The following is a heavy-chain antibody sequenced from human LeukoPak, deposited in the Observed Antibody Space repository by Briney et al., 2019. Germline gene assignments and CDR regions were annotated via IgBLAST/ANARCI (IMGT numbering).Heavy chain of an antibody. CDR3: ARVSSSWYYFDY. V-gene: IGHV1-18*01. CDR2: ISAYNGHT. Sequence: GASVKVSCKASGYTFTSYGISWVRQAPGQGLEWMGWISAYNGHTNYAQKLQGRVTMTTDTSTSTAYMELRSLGSDDTAVYYCARVSSSWYYFDYWGQGTLVTVS. J-gene: IGHJ4*02. D-gene: IGHD6-13*01. CDR1: GYTFTSYG.